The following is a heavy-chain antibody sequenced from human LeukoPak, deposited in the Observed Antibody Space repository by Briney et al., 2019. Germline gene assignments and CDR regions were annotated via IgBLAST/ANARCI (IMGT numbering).Heavy chain of an antibody. CDR1: GFTFSNFV. CDR3: ARALYYFDY. V-gene: IGHV3-23*01. J-gene: IGHJ4*02. CDR2: ISGSGGST. Sequence: GGSLRLPCAASGFTFSNFVMSWVRQAPGKGLEWVSTISGSGGSTYYADSVKGRFTISRDNSKNTLYLQMNSLRAEDTAVYYCARALYYFDYWGQGTLVTVSS.